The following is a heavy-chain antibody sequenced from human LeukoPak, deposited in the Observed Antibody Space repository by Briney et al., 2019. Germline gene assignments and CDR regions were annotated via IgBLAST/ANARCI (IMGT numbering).Heavy chain of an antibody. D-gene: IGHD1-26*01. J-gene: IGHJ5*02. Sequence: ASVKVSCKASGYTFTSYGISWVRQAPGQGLEWMGWISVYNGNTNYAQKLQGRVTMTTDTSTSTAYMELRSLRSDDTAVYYCARDPISGSYHRGWFDPWGQGTLVTVSS. CDR1: GYTFTSYG. CDR2: ISVYNGNT. V-gene: IGHV1-18*01. CDR3: ARDPISGSYHRGWFDP.